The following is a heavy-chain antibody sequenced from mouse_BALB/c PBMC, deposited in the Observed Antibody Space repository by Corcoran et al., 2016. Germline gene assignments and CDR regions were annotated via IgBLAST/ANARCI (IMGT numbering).Heavy chain of an antibody. CDR3: ARVGGNSGYYAMDS. CDR1: GYTFTTAG. J-gene: IGHJ4*01. Sequence: QIQLVQSGPELKKPGETVMISCKASGYTFTTAGMQWVKKMPGKGLKWIGWINTHSGVPKYAEDFKGRFAFSLETSASTAYLQISNLKNEDTATYFWARVGGNSGYYAMDSWGQGTSVTVSS. V-gene: IGHV9-4*02. D-gene: IGHD2-1*01. CDR2: INTHSGVP.